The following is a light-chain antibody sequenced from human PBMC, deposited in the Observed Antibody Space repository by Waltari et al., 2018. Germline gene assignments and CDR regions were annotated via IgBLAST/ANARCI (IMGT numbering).Light chain of an antibody. J-gene: IGKJ2*03. CDR1: QGIISY. CDR3: QQHDNSPPYS. CDR2: RTS. V-gene: IGKV1-33*01. Sequence: DIQMTQSPSSLSASIGDRVTIPCRASQGIISYLAWYQQKPGEAPKLLIYRTSNLETGVPSRFSGGGSGTDFTLTISSLQPEDIATYYCQQHDNSPPYSFGQGTKVEIK.